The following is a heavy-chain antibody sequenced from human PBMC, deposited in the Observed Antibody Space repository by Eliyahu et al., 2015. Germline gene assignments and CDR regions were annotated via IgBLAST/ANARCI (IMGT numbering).Heavy chain of an antibody. CDR1: GFTFSSYS. D-gene: IGHD1-26*01. Sequence: EVQLVESGGGLVKPGGSLXLSCAAXGFTFSSYSMNWVRQAPGKGLEWVSSISSSSSYIYYADSVKGRFTISRDNAKNSLYLQMNSLRAEDTAVYYCARRWELRGPIDYWGQGTLVTVSS. V-gene: IGHV3-21*01. CDR3: ARRWELRGPIDY. J-gene: IGHJ4*02. CDR2: ISSSSSYI.